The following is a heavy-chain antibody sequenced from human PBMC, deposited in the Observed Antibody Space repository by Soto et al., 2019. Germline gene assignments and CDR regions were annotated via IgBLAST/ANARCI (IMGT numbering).Heavy chain of an antibody. D-gene: IGHD6-19*01. J-gene: IGHJ4*02. CDR1: GGSISSYY. CDR2: IYTSGST. CDR3: GREADSSGWYDY. Sequence: PSETLSLPCTVSGGSISSYYWSWIRQPAGKGLEWIGRIYTSGSTNYNPSLKSRVTMSVDTSTNQFSLKLSSVTAADAAVYCCGREADSSGWYDYWGRVTLGTVCS. V-gene: IGHV4-4*07.